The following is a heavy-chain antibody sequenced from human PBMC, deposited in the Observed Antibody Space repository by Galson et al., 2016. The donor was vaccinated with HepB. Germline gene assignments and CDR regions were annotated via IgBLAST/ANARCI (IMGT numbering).Heavy chain of an antibody. Sequence: SLRLSCAASGFIVSSHYMNWVRQAPGKGLEWVSIICSGGATYYADSVKGRFTISRDNPKNTVYLQMNTLKDEDTAVYYCARDPGRIAAAGHLDSWGQGTLVTVSS. CDR3: ARDPGRIAAAGHLDS. CDR1: GFIVSSHY. D-gene: IGHD6-13*01. CDR2: ICSGGAT. V-gene: IGHV3-53*01. J-gene: IGHJ4*02.